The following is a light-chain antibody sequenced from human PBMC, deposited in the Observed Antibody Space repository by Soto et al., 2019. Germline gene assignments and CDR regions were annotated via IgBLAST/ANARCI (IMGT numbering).Light chain of an antibody. CDR2: ADN. Sequence: QAVLTQPHSASGTPGQRVTVSCSGSGSNIGSKSVNWYQQLPGAAPKLLIYADNQRPSGVPDRFSGSKSGTSASLAISGLQSEDEADYYCAAWDDTLNGWVFGGVTKLTVL. CDR3: AAWDDTLNGWV. J-gene: IGLJ3*02. V-gene: IGLV1-44*01. CDR1: GSNIGSKS.